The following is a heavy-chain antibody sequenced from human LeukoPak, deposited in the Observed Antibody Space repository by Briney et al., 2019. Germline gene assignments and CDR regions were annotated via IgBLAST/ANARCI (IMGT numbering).Heavy chain of an antibody. J-gene: IGHJ4*02. V-gene: IGHV4-34*01. CDR3: ARVVMGSVVAANFDY. CDR2: INHSGST. CDR1: GGSFSGYY. Sequence: SETLSLTCAVYGGSFSGYYWSWIRQPPGKGLEWIGEINHSGSTNYNPSLKSRVTISVDTSKNQFSLKLSSVTAADTAVYYCARVVMGSVVAANFDYWGQGTLVTVSS. D-gene: IGHD2-15*01.